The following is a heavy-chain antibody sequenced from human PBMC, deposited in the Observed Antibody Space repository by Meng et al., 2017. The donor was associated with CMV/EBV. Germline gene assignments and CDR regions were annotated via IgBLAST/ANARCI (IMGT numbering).Heavy chain of an antibody. J-gene: IGHJ3*02. CDR1: GVSVSICSYY. CDR3: ARDQGYCSSTSCIEGAFDI. D-gene: IGHD2-2*01. CDR2: IYYSGRT. Sequence: SETLSLTCTVSGVSVSICSYYWSWIRQPPGKGLEWIGNIYYSGRTNYNPSLKSRVTISVDTSKNQFSLKLSSVTAADTAVYYCARDQGYCSSTSCIEGAFDIWGQGTMVTVSS. V-gene: IGHV4-61*01.